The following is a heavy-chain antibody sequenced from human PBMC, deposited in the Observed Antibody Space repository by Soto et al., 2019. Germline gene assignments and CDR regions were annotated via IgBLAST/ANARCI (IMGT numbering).Heavy chain of an antibody. CDR1: GYTFTSYH. CDR3: ARDTPPTDY. CDR2: ISTYNTNT. V-gene: IGHV1-18*01. Sequence: QVQLVQSGAEVKKPGASVKVSCKTSGYTFTSYHFSWVRQAPGQGLEWMGWISTYNTNTNYPQKFQGRVNMTADTLTSTDYMELRSLRSDDTAVYYCARDTPPTDYWGQGTLVTVSS. J-gene: IGHJ4*02.